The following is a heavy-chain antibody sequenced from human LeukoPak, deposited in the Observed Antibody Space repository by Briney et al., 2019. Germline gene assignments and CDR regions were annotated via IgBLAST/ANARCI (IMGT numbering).Heavy chain of an antibody. CDR1: GYRFTNYW. D-gene: IGHD2-15*01. CDR3: ARQEYCSGGSCYTWFDP. J-gene: IGHJ5*02. V-gene: IGHV5-51*01. Sequence: GESLKISCKGSGYRFTNYWIGWMRQMPGKGLEWMGIIYPGDSDIRYSPSFQGQVTISADKSISTAYLQWGSLKASDTAMYYCARQEYCSGGSCYTWFDPWGQGILVTVSS. CDR2: IYPGDSDI.